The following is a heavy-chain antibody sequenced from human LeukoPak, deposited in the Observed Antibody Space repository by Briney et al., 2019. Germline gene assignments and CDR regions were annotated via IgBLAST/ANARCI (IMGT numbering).Heavy chain of an antibody. CDR3: ARWQYCGGDCYLDAFDI. J-gene: IGHJ3*02. V-gene: IGHV3-7*01. CDR2: IKPDEGEK. CDR1: GFTFSSDW. Sequence: GGSLRLSCAASGFTFSSDWMIWVRQAPGKGLEWVANIKPDEGEKYYVDSVEGRFTVSRGNAKNSLYLQMNSLRAEDTAVYYCARWQYCGGDCYLDAFDIWGQGTMVTVSS. D-gene: IGHD2-21*02.